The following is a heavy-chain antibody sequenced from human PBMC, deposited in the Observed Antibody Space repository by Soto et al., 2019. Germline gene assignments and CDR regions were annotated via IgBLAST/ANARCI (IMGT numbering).Heavy chain of an antibody. V-gene: IGHV3-30*18. CDR1: GFTFSSYS. Sequence: GGSLRLSCAASGFTFSSYSMNWVRQAPGKGLEWVSYITSDGTTKNYADSVKGRFTISRDNSKKTLYLQMNSLRPEDTALYYCAKDEYYYSRSGYYIFDSWGQGTLVTVSS. CDR3: AKDEYYYSRSGYYIFDS. J-gene: IGHJ4*02. CDR2: ITSDGTTK. D-gene: IGHD3-22*01.